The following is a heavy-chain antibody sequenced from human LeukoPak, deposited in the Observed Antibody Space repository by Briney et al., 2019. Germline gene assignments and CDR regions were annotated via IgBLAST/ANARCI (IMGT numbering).Heavy chain of an antibody. CDR1: GYTFTSYG. V-gene: IGHV1-2*02. CDR3: ASGRTYYDILTGSDAFDI. Sequence: ASVKVSCKASGYTFTSYGISWVRQAPGQGLEWMGWINPNSGGTNYAQKFQGRVTMTRDTSISTAYMELSRLRSDDTAVYYCASGRTYYDILTGSDAFDIWGQGTMVTVSS. CDR2: INPNSGGT. J-gene: IGHJ3*02. D-gene: IGHD3-9*01.